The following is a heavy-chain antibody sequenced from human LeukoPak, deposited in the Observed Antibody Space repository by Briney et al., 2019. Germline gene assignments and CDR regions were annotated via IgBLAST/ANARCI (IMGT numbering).Heavy chain of an antibody. J-gene: IGHJ4*02. D-gene: IGHD3-10*01. CDR3: AKDLITMVRGVYYFDY. CDR1: GFTFSSYA. CDR2: ISGSGGST. Sequence: GGSLRLSCAASGFTFSSYAMSWVRQAPGKGLEWVSAISGSGGSTYYADSVKGRFTISRDNSKNTLYLQMNSLRAEDTAVYYCAKDLITMVRGVYYFDYWGQGTLVTVSS. V-gene: IGHV3-23*01.